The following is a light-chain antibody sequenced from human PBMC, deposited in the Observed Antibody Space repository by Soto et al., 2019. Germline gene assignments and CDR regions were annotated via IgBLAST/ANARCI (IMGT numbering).Light chain of an antibody. CDR3: SSYTSSTAV. Sequence: QSALTQPASVSGSPGQSIAISCTGTSSDVGTYSFVSWYQQHPGKAPKLLIYDVSNRPSGVSDRFSGSKSGNTASLTISGLQAEDEADYYCSSYTSSTAVFGGGTQLTVL. V-gene: IGLV2-14*03. CDR2: DVS. J-gene: IGLJ2*01. CDR1: SSDVGTYSF.